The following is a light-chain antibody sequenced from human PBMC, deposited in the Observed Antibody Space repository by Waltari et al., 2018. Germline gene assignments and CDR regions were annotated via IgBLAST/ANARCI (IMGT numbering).Light chain of an antibody. CDR2: GAS. J-gene: IGKJ4*01. V-gene: IGKV1-12*01. Sequence: DIQMTQSPSSVSASVGDRVTITCRASQGINSWLAWYQQKPGKAPNLLIYGASSLQRGVPSRFSGSGFGTEFTLTISSLQPEDFATYYCQQAQSFPLTFGGGTKVEIK. CDR1: QGINSW. CDR3: QQAQSFPLT.